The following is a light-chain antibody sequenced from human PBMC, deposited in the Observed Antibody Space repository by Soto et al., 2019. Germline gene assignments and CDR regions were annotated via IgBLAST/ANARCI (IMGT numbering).Light chain of an antibody. Sequence: EIVLTQSPGTLSLSPGERATLSCRASQSVSSNYLAWYQQKPDQTPRLLIYGASSRATGIPDSFSGSGSGKDFTLTISRLEPEDFAVYYCHQYGSSSPDTLGQGTKVEIK. CDR2: GAS. CDR1: QSVSSNY. J-gene: IGKJ2*01. V-gene: IGKV3-20*01. CDR3: HQYGSSSPDT.